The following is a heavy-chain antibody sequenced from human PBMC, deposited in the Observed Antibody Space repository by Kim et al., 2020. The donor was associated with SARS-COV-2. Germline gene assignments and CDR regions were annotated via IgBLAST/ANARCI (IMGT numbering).Heavy chain of an antibody. Sequence: ASVKVSCKASGYTFTSYAMNWVRQAPGQGLEGMGWINTSTGKPTYAHGFTGRVFFSLDTSVRTAYLQISSLKAEDTAVYYCARDWQEPVLLVYYYYGMDVGGQGTTVTVSS. CDR2: INTSTGKP. V-gene: IGHV7-4-1*02. CDR1: GYTFTSYA. CDR3: ARDWQEPVLLVYYYYGMDV. J-gene: IGHJ6*02. D-gene: IGHD6-13*01.